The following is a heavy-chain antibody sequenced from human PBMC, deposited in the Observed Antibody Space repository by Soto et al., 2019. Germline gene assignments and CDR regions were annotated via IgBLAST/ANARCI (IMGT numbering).Heavy chain of an antibody. V-gene: IGHV4-39*01. D-gene: IGHD3-3*01. CDR3: ATMGPHNDFWSANYYFAY. Sequence: CGGSTYYSASLKSRVTISIDTSKNQFSLKMTSVTAADTAVYFCATMGPHNDFWSANYYFAYWVQGTLVTVSS. J-gene: IGHJ4*02. CDR2: CGGST.